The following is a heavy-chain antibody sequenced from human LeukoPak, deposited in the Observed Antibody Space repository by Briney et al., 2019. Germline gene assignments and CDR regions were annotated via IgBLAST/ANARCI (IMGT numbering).Heavy chain of an antibody. Sequence: ASVKVSCKASGYTFTSYAMNWVRQAPGHELEWRGWSNTNTGNPTYAQGFTGRFVFSLDTSVSTAYLQISSLKAEDTAVYYCARGVPRADYWGQGTLVTVSS. D-gene: IGHD3-3*01. CDR1: GYTFTSYA. CDR2: SNTNTGNP. V-gene: IGHV7-4-1*02. J-gene: IGHJ4*02. CDR3: ARGVPRADY.